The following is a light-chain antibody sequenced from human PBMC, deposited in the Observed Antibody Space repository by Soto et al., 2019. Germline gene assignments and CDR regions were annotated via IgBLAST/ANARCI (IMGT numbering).Light chain of an antibody. CDR3: QQYGNSPGFT. Sequence: DIVMTQSPGTLSLSPGERATLSCRASQSVSSSSLAWYQQRPGQAPRLLIYGASTRATGIPARFSGSGSGTDFTLTISRLEPEDFAVYYCQQYGNSPGFTFGPGTKVDI. CDR1: QSVSSSS. CDR2: GAS. J-gene: IGKJ3*01. V-gene: IGKV3-20*01.